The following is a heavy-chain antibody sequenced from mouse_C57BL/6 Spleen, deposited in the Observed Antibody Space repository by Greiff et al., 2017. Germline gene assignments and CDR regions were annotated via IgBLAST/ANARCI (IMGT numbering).Heavy chain of an antibody. CDR2: INPSSGYT. V-gene: IGHV1-7*01. D-gene: IGHD3-3*01. CDR3: ARSGTDYAMDY. Sequence: VQLQQSGAELAKPGASVKLSCKASGYTFTSYWMHWVKQRPGQGLEWIGYINPSSGYTKYNQKFKDKATLTADQSSSTAYMQLSSLTYEDSAVYYCARSGTDYAMDYWGQGTSVTVSS. CDR1: GYTFTSYW. J-gene: IGHJ4*01.